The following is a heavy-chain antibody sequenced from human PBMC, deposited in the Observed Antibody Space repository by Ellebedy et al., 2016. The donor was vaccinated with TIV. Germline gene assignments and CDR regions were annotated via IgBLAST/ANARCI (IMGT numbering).Heavy chain of an antibody. J-gene: IGHJ5*02. V-gene: IGHV3-7*01. CDR1: GFNFRSYW. CDR2: IRQEGDEI. Sequence: PGGSLRLSCAASGFNFRSYWMTWVRQAPGKGLEWVAKIRQEGDEIYYVESVKGRFTISRDNARNSLFLQMNSLGVEDTAVDYFARRASYGDYAVQVNPWFDPWGQGTLVTVSS. CDR3: ARRASYGDYAVQVNPWFDP. D-gene: IGHD4-17*01.